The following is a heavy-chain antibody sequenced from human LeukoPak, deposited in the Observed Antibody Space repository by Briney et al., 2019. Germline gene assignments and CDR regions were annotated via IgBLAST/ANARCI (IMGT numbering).Heavy chain of an antibody. CDR1: GFTFSNYA. Sequence: GGSLRLSCAASGFTFSNYAMSWVRQAPGKGLEWVSRINSDGSSTSYADSVKGRFTISRDNAKNTLHLQMNSLRAEDTAVYYCAREAEAVYDYWGQGTLVTVSS. CDR2: INSDGSST. J-gene: IGHJ4*02. D-gene: IGHD1-14*01. CDR3: AREAEAVYDY. V-gene: IGHV3-74*01.